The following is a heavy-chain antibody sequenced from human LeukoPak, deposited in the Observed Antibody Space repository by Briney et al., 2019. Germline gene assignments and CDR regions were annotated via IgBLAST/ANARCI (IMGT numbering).Heavy chain of an antibody. CDR2: INPNSGGT. Sequence: ASVKVSCKTSGFTFTGYFSHWLRQAPGQGLEWMGWINPNSGGTNYAQKFQGWVTMTRDMSISTAYMELSRLRSDDTAVYYCARDFCGGDCQYTPGRVRPDAFDIWGQGTMVTVSS. CDR3: ARDFCGGDCQYTPGRVRPDAFDI. CDR1: GFTFTGYF. V-gene: IGHV1-2*04. J-gene: IGHJ3*02. D-gene: IGHD2-21*02.